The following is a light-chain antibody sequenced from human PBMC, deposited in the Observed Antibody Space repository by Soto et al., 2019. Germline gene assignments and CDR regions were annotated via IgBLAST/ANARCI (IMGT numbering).Light chain of an antibody. V-gene: IGKV1-5*01. Sequence: DIQMTQSPSTLSASVGDRVTITCRASQSSSDWLAWYQQKPGKAPKLLIYDASTLESGVPSRFSGSGSGTEFTLTNNYLQPDDSSTYYCQQSDSYPDTFGQGTKLEIK. CDR2: DAS. CDR1: QSSSDW. J-gene: IGKJ2*01. CDR3: QQSDSYPDT.